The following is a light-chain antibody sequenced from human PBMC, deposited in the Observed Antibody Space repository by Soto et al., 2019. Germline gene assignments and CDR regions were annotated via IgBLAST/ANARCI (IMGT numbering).Light chain of an antibody. CDR1: SGDIGSYNR. Sequence: QSALTQPASVSGSPGQSITISCTGTSGDIGSYNRVSWYQQHPGKAPKLIIYEVTDRPSGVSNRFSGSKSGNTASLTISGVQAWDEAEYYCSSYTNINTRACVFGTGTKLTVL. CDR2: EVT. V-gene: IGLV2-14*01. J-gene: IGLJ1*01. CDR3: SSYTNINTRACV.